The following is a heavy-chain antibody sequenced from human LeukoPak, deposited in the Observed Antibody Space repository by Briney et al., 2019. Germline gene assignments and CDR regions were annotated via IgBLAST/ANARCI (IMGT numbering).Heavy chain of an antibody. D-gene: IGHD6-19*01. CDR1: GFTFSSYA. CDR3: AKDSLKRGSGWYGVYYYYMDV. Sequence: PGGSLRLSCAASGFTFSSYAMSWVRQAPGKGLEWVSAISGSGGSTYYADSVKGRFTISRDNSKNTLYLQMNSLRAEDTAVYYCAKDSLKRGSGWYGVYYYYMDVWGKGTTVTVSS. V-gene: IGHV3-23*01. CDR2: ISGSGGST. J-gene: IGHJ6*03.